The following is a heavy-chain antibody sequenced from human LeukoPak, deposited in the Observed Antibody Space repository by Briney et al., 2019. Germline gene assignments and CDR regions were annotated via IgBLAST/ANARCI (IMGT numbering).Heavy chain of an antibody. CDR3: ARSRSSLPQLVRHCEY. J-gene: IGHJ4*02. V-gene: IGHV1-8*01. D-gene: IGHD6-13*01. CDR1: GHTFSSYD. Sequence: ASVKVSCKASGHTFSSYDICWVCQATGQRLEWMGWMNAKSGNTGYVQKFRGRVTLTRNTSISTAYMEMSRLRSEDTALYYCARSRSSLPQLVRHCEYWGEGTLVTVSS. CDR2: MNAKSGNT.